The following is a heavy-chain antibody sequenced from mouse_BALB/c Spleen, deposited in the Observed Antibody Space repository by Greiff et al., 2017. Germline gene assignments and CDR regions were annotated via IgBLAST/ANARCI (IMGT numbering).Heavy chain of an antibody. J-gene: IGHJ4*01. CDR2: INPYNDGT. V-gene: IGHV1-14*01. CDR3: ARDPEMGGNYVLYDAMDY. Sequence: EVQLQQSGPELVKPGASVKMSCKASGYTFTSYVMHWVKQKPGQGLEWIGYINPYNDGTKYNEKFKGKATLTSDKSSSTAYMELSSLTSEDSAVYYCARDPEMGGNYVLYDAMDYWGQGTSVTVSS. CDR1: GYTFTSYV. D-gene: IGHD2-1*01.